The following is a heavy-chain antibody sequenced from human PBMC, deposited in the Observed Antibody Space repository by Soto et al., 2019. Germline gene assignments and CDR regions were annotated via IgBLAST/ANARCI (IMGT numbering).Heavy chain of an antibody. Sequence: EASVKVSCKASGYTFTSYAMHWVRQAPGQRLEWMGWINAGNGNTKYSQKFQGRVTITRDTSASTAYMELSSLRSEDTAVYYCARVRGYSYGARDYWGQGTLVTVSS. CDR1: GYTFTSYA. CDR2: INAGNGNT. CDR3: ARVRGYSYGARDY. D-gene: IGHD5-18*01. V-gene: IGHV1-3*01. J-gene: IGHJ4*02.